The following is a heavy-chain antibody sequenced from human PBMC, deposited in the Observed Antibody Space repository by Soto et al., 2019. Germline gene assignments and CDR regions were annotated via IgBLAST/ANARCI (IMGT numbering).Heavy chain of an antibody. CDR1: GGSISSSSYY. Sequence: NPSETLSLTCTVSGGSISSSSYYWGWIRQPPGKGLEWIGSIYYSGSTYYNPSLKSRVTISVDTSKNQFSLKLSSVTAADTAVYYCARHIGVVAASKRWFDPWGQGTLVTVSS. CDR2: IYYSGST. V-gene: IGHV4-39*01. CDR3: ARHIGVVAASKRWFDP. J-gene: IGHJ5*02. D-gene: IGHD2-15*01.